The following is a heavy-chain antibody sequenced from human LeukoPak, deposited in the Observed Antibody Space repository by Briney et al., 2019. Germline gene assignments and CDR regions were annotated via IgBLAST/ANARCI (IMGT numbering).Heavy chain of an antibody. CDR3: ARESGRSKFYSSSPKGY. V-gene: IGHV4-61*02. J-gene: IGHJ4*02. Sequence: SETLSLTCTVSGGSISSGSYYWSWIRQPAGKGLEWIGRIYTSGSTNYNPSLKSRVTISVDTSKNQFSPKLSSVTAADTAVYYCARESGRSKFYSSSPKGYWGQGTLVTVSS. CDR2: IYTSGST. D-gene: IGHD6-6*01. CDR1: GGSISSGSYY.